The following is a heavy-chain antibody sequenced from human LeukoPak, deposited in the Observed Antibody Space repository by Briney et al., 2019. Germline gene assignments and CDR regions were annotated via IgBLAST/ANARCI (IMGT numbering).Heavy chain of an antibody. D-gene: IGHD6-19*01. CDR2: IYYSGST. CDR3: ARDIPVAGTFDY. Sequence: SENLSLTCTVSGGSISSGDYYWSWIRQHPGKGLEWIGYIYYSGSTYYNPSLKSRVTISVDTSKNQFSLKLSSVTAADTAVYYCARDIPVAGTFDYWGQGTLVTVSS. V-gene: IGHV4-31*03. J-gene: IGHJ4*02. CDR1: GGSISSGDYY.